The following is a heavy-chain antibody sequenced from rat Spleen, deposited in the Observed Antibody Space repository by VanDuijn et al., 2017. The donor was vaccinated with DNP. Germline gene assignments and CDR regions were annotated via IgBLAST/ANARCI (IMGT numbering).Heavy chain of an antibody. D-gene: IGHD2-1*01. CDR2: ITYDGSNT. V-gene: IGHV5-7*01. CDR1: GFTFSDHN. J-gene: IGHJ2*01. Sequence: EVQLVESGGGLVQPGRSLIISCTASGFTFSDHNMAWVRQAPKKGLEWVATITYDGSNTYYRDSVKGRFIISRNNARSTLYLQMDSLGPEDTATYYCARSLLDCWGQGVMVTVSS. CDR3: ARSLLDC.